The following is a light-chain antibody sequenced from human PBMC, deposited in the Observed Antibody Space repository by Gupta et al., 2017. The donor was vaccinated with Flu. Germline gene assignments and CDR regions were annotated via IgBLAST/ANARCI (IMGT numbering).Light chain of an antibody. CDR3: QQYKSSSYG. CDR2: KAS. V-gene: IGKV1-5*03. Sequence: DIQMTQSPSTLSASVGDRVSITCRASESVNTWLAWYQQKPGKAPRLLIYKASNLPSGVPSRFSGSGSGTEFTLTISSLQPDDFATYYCQQYKSSSYGFGQGTKVEIK. J-gene: IGKJ2*03. CDR1: ESVNTW.